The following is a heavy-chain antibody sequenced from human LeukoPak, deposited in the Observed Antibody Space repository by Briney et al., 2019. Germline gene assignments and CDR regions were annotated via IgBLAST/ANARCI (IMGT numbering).Heavy chain of an antibody. J-gene: IGHJ4*02. CDR1: GGSFSGYY. CDR3: ARAERTGGDY. D-gene: IGHD3-16*01. CDR2: IYYSRST. V-gene: IGHV4-59*01. Sequence: PSETLSLTCAVYGGSFSGYYWSWIRQPPGKGLEWIGYIYYSRSTNYNPSLKSRVTISVDTSKNQFSLKLNSVTTADTAVYYCARAERTGGDYWGQGTLVTVSS.